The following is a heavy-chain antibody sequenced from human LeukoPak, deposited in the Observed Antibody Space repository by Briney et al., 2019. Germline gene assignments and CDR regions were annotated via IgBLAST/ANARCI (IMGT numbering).Heavy chain of an antibody. Sequence: SETLSLTCSVSGGSIRSGRHHWAWVRQPPGKGLEFIGSLDESGRPYYNAPRKSRVTISEDSSGKQFSLNLSSVIAADTAVYFCARELGGYPFFMDVWGRGTTLIVSS. CDR2: LDESGRP. V-gene: IGHV4-39*07. CDR3: ARELGGYPFFMDV. J-gene: IGHJ6*04. D-gene: IGHD3-16*01. CDR1: GGSIRSGRHH.